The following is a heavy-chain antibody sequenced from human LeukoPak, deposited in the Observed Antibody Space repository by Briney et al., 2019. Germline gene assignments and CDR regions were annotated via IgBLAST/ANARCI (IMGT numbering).Heavy chain of an antibody. CDR1: GFTFSSYG. V-gene: IGHV3-7*01. J-gene: IGHJ3*02. Sequence: GGSLRLSCAASGFTFSSYGMHWVRQAPGEGLEWVANTGQDGSENYYVDSVKGRFTISRDNAKNSVYLQMNYLRAEDTAVYYCAREGDAFDIWGQGTMVTVSS. D-gene: IGHD3-10*01. CDR3: AREGDAFDI. CDR2: TGQDGSEN.